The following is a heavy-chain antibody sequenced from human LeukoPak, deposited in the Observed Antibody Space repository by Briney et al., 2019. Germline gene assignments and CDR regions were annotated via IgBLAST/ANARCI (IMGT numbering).Heavy chain of an antibody. V-gene: IGHV1-8*02. CDR1: GYTSTTYD. J-gene: IGHJ6*03. Sequence: ASVKVSCKASGYTSTTYDIHWVRQASGQGLEWMGWVSPNSGKTAYAQKFQGRVTMTRDMSTSTVYMELSSLRSEDTAVYYCARGMGRYYYYYMDVWGKGTTVTVSS. D-gene: IGHD3-16*01. CDR3: ARGMGRYYYYYMDV. CDR2: VSPNSGKT.